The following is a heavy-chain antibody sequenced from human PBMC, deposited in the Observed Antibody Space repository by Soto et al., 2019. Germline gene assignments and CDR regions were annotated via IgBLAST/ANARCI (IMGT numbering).Heavy chain of an antibody. CDR2: IYYSGST. CDR1: GGSISSGGYS. V-gene: IGHV4-31*03. Sequence: QVQLQESGPGLVKPSQTLSLTCTVSGGSISSGGYSWSWIRQHPGKGLEWIGYIYYSGSTYYNPSLKSRVNISLDTSKNQFSLKLSSVTAADTAVYVCARVSVAAAVVDYWGQGTLVTVSS. D-gene: IGHD6-13*01. J-gene: IGHJ4*02. CDR3: ARVSVAAAVVDY.